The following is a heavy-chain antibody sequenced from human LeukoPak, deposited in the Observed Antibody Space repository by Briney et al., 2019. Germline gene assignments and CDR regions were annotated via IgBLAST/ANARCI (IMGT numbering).Heavy chain of an antibody. CDR1: GYTFTGYY. J-gene: IGHJ3*02. CDR2: INPNNGGT. D-gene: IGHD3-9*01. V-gene: IGHV1-2*02. Sequence: ASLKVSCKASGYTFTGYYIHWVRQAPGQGLEWMGWINPNNGGTNYAQKFQGRVTVPRDTSISTAYMELRRLRSDDTAVYYCARDRLTGYEAFDIWGPGTMVTVSS. CDR3: ARDRLTGYEAFDI.